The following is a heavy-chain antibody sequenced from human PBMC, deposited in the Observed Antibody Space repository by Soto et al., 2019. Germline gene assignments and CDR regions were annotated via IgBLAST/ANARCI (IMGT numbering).Heavy chain of an antibody. CDR3: ARGRLSVALYYFDS. D-gene: IGHD3-3*02. V-gene: IGHV1-69*02. J-gene: IGHJ4*02. Sequence: QVQLVQSGAEVKKPGSSVKVSCKASGVTFSSYIITWARQAPGQGLEWMSRIIPIPGITTYAQKFQGRITISADKSTSTAYMELSSLSSEDTAVYYCARGRLSVALYYFDSWGQGTLVTVSS. CDR2: IIPIPGIT. CDR1: GVTFSSYI.